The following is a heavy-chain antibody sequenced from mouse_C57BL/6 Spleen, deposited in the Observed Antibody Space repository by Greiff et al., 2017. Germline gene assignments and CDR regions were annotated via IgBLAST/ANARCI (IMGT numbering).Heavy chain of an antibody. Sequence: QVQLKQPGAELVMPGASVKLSCKASGYTFTSYWMHWVKQRPGQGLEWIGEIDPSDSYTNYNQKFKGKSTLTVDKSSSTAYMQLSSLTSEDSAVYYCARCDYYGSSYYFDYWGQGTTLTVSS. CDR1: GYTFTSYW. D-gene: IGHD1-1*01. CDR3: ARCDYYGSSYYFDY. J-gene: IGHJ2*01. V-gene: IGHV1-69*01. CDR2: IDPSDSYT.